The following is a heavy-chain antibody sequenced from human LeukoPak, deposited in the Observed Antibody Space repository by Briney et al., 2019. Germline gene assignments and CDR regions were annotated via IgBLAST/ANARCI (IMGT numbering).Heavy chain of an antibody. CDR3: AREIGPIQLHLWGSAFDY. V-gene: IGHV1-24*01. Sequence: ASVKVSCKVSGYTLSELSMHWVRQAPGKGLEWMGSYDPKEGERVNAEKFQGRVTMTEDTSTDTAYMELSSLRSEDTAVYYCAREIGPIQLHLWGSAFDYWGQGTLVTVSS. CDR2: YDPKEGER. J-gene: IGHJ4*02. CDR1: GYTLSELS. D-gene: IGHD5-24*01.